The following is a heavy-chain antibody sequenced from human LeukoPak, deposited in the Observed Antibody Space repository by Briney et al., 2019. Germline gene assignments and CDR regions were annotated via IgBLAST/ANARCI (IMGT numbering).Heavy chain of an antibody. J-gene: IGHJ4*02. CDR3: AKSRGYSGYDPFDY. D-gene: IGHD5-12*01. CDR2: ISGSGGST. V-gene: IGHV3-23*01. Sequence: GGTLRLSCAASGFTFSSYGMSWVRQAPGKGLEWVSAISGSGGSTYYADSVKGRFTISRDNSKNTLYLQMNSLRAEDTAVYYCAKSRGYSGYDPFDYWGQGTLVTVSS. CDR1: GFTFSSYG.